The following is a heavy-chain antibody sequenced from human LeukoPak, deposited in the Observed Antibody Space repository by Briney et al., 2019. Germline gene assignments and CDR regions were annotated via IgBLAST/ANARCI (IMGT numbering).Heavy chain of an antibody. CDR3: ARNLIPEQLVLNF. CDR2: IYTSGST. J-gene: IGHJ4*02. CDR1: GGSISGDY. Sequence: PSETLSLTCTVSGGSISGDYWSWIRQPAGTGLEWIGRIYTSGSTIYNPSLKSRTTMSVDTSKNQFFLNLKSVTPEDTAVYYCARNLIPEQLVLNFWGQGTLVTVSS. V-gene: IGHV4-4*07. D-gene: IGHD6-13*01.